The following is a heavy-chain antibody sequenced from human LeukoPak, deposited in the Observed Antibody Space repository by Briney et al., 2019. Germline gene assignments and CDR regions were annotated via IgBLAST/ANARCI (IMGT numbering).Heavy chain of an antibody. V-gene: IGHV3-30-3*01. J-gene: IGHJ4*02. CDR3: ARDSGDIVVVPAALTIDY. CDR1: GFTFSSYA. D-gene: IGHD2-2*01. CDR2: ISYDGSNK. Sequence: PGGSLRLSCAASGFTFSSYAMHWARQAPGKGLERVAVISYDGSNKYYADSVKGRFTISRDNSKNTLYLQMNSLRAEDTAVYYCARDSGDIVVVPAALTIDYWGQGTLVTVSS.